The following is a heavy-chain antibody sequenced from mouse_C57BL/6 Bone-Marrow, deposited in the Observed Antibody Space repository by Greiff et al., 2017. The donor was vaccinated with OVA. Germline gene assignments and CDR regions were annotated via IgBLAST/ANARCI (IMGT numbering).Heavy chain of an antibody. V-gene: IGHV5-17*01. J-gene: IGHJ3*01. CDR1: GFTFSDYG. Sequence: EVKLMESGGGLVKPGGSLKLSCAASGFTFSDYGMHWVRQAPEKGLEWVAYISSGSSTIYYADTVKGRFTISRDNAKNTLFLQMTSLRSEDTAMYYCARPRTGTAWFAYWGQGTLVTVSA. CDR2: ISSGSSTI. CDR3: ARPRTGTAWFAY. D-gene: IGHD4-1*01.